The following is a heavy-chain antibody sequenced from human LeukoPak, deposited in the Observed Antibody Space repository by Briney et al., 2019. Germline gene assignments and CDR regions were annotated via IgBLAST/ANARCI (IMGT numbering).Heavy chain of an antibody. J-gene: IGHJ4*02. CDR1: GYTFTSYA. Sequence: ASVTVSCKASGYTFTSYAMHWVRQAPGQRLEWMGWINAGNGNTKYSQKFQGRVTITRDTSASTAYMELSSLRSEDTAVYYCARVAGGRYFDYWGQGPLVTVSS. CDR3: ARVAGGRYFDY. CDR2: INAGNGNT. V-gene: IGHV1-3*01. D-gene: IGHD3-10*01.